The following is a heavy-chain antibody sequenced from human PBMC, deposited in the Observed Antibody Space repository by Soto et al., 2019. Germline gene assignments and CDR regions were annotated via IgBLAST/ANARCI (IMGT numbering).Heavy chain of an antibody. J-gene: IGHJ5*02. Sequence: SETLSLTCTVSGGSISSSSYYWGWIRQPPGKGLEWIGSIYYSGSTYYNPSLKSRVTISVDTSKNQFSLKLSSVTAADTAVYYCARHRITMVRGLNWFDPWGQGTLVTVSS. CDR2: IYYSGST. V-gene: IGHV4-39*01. CDR1: GGSISSSSYY. D-gene: IGHD3-10*01. CDR3: ARHRITMVRGLNWFDP.